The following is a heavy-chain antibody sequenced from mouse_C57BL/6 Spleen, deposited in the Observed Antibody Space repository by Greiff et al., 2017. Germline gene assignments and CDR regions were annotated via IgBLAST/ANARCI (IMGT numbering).Heavy chain of an antibody. CDR2: IDPETGGT. V-gene: IGHV1-15*01. CDR1: GYTFTGYE. Sequence: VQLQQSGAELVRPGASVTLSCKASGYTFTGYEMHWVKQTPVHGLEWIGAIDPETGGTAYNQKFKGKAILTADKSSSTAYMELRSLTSEDSAVYYCTRWGSYFDYWGQGTTLTVSS. J-gene: IGHJ2*01. CDR3: TRWGSYFDY.